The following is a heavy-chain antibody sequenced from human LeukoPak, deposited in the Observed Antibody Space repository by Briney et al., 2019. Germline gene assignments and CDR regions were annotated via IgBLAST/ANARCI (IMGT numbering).Heavy chain of an antibody. J-gene: IGHJ6*02. CDR1: GGSFSGYY. CDR2: INHSGST. Sequence: SETLSLTCAVYGGSFSGYYWSWIRQPPGKGLEWIGEINHSGSTNYNPSLKSRVTISVDTSKNQFSLKLSSVTAADTAVYYCARGPSLCYYYYGMDVWGQGTTVTVSS. CDR3: ARGPSLCYYYYGMDV. V-gene: IGHV4-34*01.